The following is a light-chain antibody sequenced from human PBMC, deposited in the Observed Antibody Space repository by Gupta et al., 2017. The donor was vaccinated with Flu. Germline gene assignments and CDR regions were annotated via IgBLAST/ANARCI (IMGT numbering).Light chain of an antibody. CDR3: QQRNRDHPAIT. Sequence: DIQLTQSPSFLSASVGDRVTITCRASQGISSYLAWYQQKPGKAPKLLIYAASTLQRGVKSRFSGSGDGTEFTLTISSRQPEDFAAYYCQQRNRDHPAITFGGGTKVEIK. CDR1: QGISSY. J-gene: IGKJ4*01. CDR2: AAS. V-gene: IGKV1-9*01.